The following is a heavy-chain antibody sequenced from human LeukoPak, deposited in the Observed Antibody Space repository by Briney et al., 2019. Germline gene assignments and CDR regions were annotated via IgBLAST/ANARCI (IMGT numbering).Heavy chain of an antibody. CDR1: GDSVSSNTAA. Sequence: SQTLSLTCAISGDSVSSNTAAWNWIRQSPSRGLEWLGRTYYRSQWNSDYALSVKSRIAINADTSKNQVSLQLNSVTPEDTAVYYCARVHHLGRGFNSWGQGTLVTVSS. V-gene: IGHV6-1*01. CDR2: TYYRSQWNS. D-gene: IGHD3-10*01. J-gene: IGHJ4*02. CDR3: ARVHHLGRGFNS.